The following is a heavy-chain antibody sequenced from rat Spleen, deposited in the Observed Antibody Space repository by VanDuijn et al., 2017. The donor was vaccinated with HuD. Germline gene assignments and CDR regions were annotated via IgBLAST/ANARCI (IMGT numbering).Heavy chain of an antibody. V-gene: IGHV5S13*01. CDR3: PRETGYNSYFDY. D-gene: IGHD1-4*01. CDR2: IGTGGGNT. Sequence: EVQVVDHGGGLEQPGRSLKLSCAPSGFTFSIYGLAWVRQAPTKGLEWVASIGTGGGNTYYRDSVKGRFTISRDNAKNTLYLQMDSLRSEDTATYYCPRETGYNSYFDYWGQGVMVTVTS. J-gene: IGHJ2*01. CDR1: GFTFSIYG.